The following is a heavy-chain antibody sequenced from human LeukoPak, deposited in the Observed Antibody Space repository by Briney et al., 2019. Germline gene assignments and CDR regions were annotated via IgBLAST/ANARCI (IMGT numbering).Heavy chain of an antibody. CDR2: FDPEDGET. Sequence: ASVKVSCKASGYTFTSYGISWVRQAPGKGLEWMGGFDPEDGETIYAQKFQGRVTMTEDTSTDTAYMELSSLRSEDTAVYYCATDPRGLYYFDYWGQGTLVTVSS. CDR3: ATDPRGLYYFDY. CDR1: GYTFTSYG. V-gene: IGHV1-24*01. J-gene: IGHJ4*02. D-gene: IGHD3-10*01.